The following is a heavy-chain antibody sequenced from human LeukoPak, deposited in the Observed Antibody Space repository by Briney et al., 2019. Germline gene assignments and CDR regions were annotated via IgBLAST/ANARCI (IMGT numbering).Heavy chain of an antibody. CDR3: ARVGHMAVAGTYNWFDP. Sequence: SETLSLTCTVSGGSLSSSSYYWGWIRQPPGKGLEWIGSIYYSGSTYYNPSLKSRLTISVDTSKNQFSLKLSSVTAADTAVYYCARVGHMAVAGTYNWFDPWGQGTLVTVSS. J-gene: IGHJ5*02. CDR2: IYYSGST. V-gene: IGHV4-39*07. D-gene: IGHD6-19*01. CDR1: GGSLSSSSYY.